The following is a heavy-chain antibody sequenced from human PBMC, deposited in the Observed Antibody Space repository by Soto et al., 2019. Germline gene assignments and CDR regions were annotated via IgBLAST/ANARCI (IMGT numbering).Heavy chain of an antibody. CDR3: AREIFGVIISGGRDAFDI. CDR2: IIPIFGTA. D-gene: IGHD3-3*01. J-gene: IGHJ3*02. CDR1: GGTFSTYA. Sequence: QVQLVQSGAEVKKPGSSVKVSCKASGGTFSTYAISWVRQAPGQGLEWMGGIIPIFGTAKYAQKFQGRFTITADESTSTAYMELSSLRSEDTAVYYCAREIFGVIISGGRDAFDIWGQGTMVTVSS. V-gene: IGHV1-69*01.